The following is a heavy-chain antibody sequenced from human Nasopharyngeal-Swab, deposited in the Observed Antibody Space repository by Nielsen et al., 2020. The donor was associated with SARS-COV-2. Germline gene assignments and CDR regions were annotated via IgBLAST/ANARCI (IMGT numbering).Heavy chain of an antibody. CDR1: GFTFSNYG. Sequence: SCVASGFTFSNYGMHWVRQAPGKGLEWVAIISYDGSNKYHADSVKGRFTISKDNSKNTLYLQMSSLRADDTAVYYCAKERFYSGSGKYPRDFDYWGQGTLVTVSS. V-gene: IGHV3-30*18. J-gene: IGHJ4*02. D-gene: IGHD3-10*01. CDR2: ISYDGSNK. CDR3: AKERFYSGSGKYPRDFDY.